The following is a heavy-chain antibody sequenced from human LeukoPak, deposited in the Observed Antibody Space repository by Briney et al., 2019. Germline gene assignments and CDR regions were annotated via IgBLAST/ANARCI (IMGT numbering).Heavy chain of an antibody. Sequence: PGGSLRLSCAASGFTFSSYAMSWIRQAPGKGLEWVSYISSSGSTIYYADSVKGRFTISRDNAKNSLYLQMNSLRAEDTAVYYCAVTRRATHDYWGQGTLVTVSS. D-gene: IGHD1-1*01. CDR2: ISSSGSTI. CDR3: AVTRRATHDY. J-gene: IGHJ4*02. CDR1: GFTFSSYA. V-gene: IGHV3-11*01.